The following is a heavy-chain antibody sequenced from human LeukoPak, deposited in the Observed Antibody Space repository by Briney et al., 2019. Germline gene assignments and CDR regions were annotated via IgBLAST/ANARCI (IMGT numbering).Heavy chain of an antibody. J-gene: IGHJ5*02. Sequence: KTSETLSLTCTVSGGSISSYYWSWIRQPAGKGLEWIGRISTSGTTNYNPSLKSRVTISVDTSKNQFSLNLSSVTAADTAVYYCARVLGSGRYRSPSRAYNWFDPWGQGTLVTVSS. CDR3: ARVLGSGRYRSPSRAYNWFDP. D-gene: IGHD3-10*01. CDR2: ISTSGTT. V-gene: IGHV4-4*07. CDR1: GGSISSYY.